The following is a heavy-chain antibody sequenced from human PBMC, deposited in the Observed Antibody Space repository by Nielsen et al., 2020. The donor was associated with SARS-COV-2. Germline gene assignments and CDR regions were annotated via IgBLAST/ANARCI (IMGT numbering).Heavy chain of an antibody. Sequence: GGSLRLSCVASGFRLSDSGIHWVRQAPGKGLAWVAVISYDGDRQYYSASVKDRSTISRDTSRNTVYLQIDSLRIEDTAVYYCAKDHGDCTGGNCYSFDPWGLGTQVTVSS. V-gene: IGHV3-30*18. CDR1: GFRLSDSG. CDR3: AKDHGDCTGGNCYSFDP. CDR2: ISYDGDRQ. J-gene: IGHJ5*02. D-gene: IGHD2-8*02.